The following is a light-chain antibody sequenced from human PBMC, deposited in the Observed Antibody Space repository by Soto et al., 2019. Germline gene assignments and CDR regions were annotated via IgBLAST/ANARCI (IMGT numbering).Light chain of an antibody. V-gene: IGKV3-15*01. CDR1: QSVSSN. CDR3: QQYNNWPPWT. Sequence: IVMTHSPATLSVSPGERATLSCRASQSVSSNLAWYQQKPGQAPRLLIYGASTRATGIPARFSGSGSGTEFTLTISSLQSEDFAVYYCQQYNNWPPWTFGQGTKVDNK. CDR2: GAS. J-gene: IGKJ1*01.